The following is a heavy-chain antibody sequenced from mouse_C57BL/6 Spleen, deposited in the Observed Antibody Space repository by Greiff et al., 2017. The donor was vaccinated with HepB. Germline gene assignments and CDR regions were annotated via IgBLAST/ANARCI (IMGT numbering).Heavy chain of an antibody. J-gene: IGHJ1*03. CDR2: IWSGGST. Sequence: VQVVESGPGLVQPSQSLSITCTVSGFSLTSYGVHWVRQSPGKGLEWLGVIWSGGSTDYNAAFISRLSISKDNSKSQVFFKMNSLQADDTAIYYCARTGDYDYDKYFDVWGTGTTVTVSS. V-gene: IGHV2-2*01. CDR1: GFSLTSYG. D-gene: IGHD2-4*01. CDR3: ARTGDYDYDKYFDV.